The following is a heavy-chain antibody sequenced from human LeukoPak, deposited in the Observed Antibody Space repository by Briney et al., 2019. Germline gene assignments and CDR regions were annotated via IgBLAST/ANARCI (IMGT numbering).Heavy chain of an antibody. V-gene: IGHV4-39*01. Sequence: SETLSLTFTVSGGSISSSSYYWGWIRQPPGKGLEWIGSIYYSGSTYYNPSLRSRVTISVDTSKNQFSLKLSSVTAADTAVYYCARSIVVVIAAGLDWFDPWGQGTLVTVSS. J-gene: IGHJ5*02. CDR3: ARSIVVVIAAGLDWFDP. D-gene: IGHD2-21*01. CDR1: GGSISSSSYY. CDR2: IYYSGST.